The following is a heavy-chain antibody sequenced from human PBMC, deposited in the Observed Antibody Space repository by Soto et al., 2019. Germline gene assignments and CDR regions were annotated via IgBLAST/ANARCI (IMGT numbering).Heavy chain of an antibody. J-gene: IGHJ4*02. V-gene: IGHV1-18*01. Sequence: ASVKVSCKASGYTFTSYGISWVRQAPGQGLEWMGWISAYNGNTNYAQKLQGRVTMTTDTSTSTAYMELRSLRSDDTAVYYCARVAPPPTVTDLDYWGQGTLVTVSS. CDR3: ARVAPPPTVTDLDY. CDR2: ISAYNGNT. D-gene: IGHD4-17*01. CDR1: GYTFTSYG.